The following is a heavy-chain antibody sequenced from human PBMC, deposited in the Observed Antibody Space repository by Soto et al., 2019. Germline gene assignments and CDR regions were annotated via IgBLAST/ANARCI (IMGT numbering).Heavy chain of an antibody. D-gene: IGHD1-26*01. J-gene: IGHJ4*02. CDR1: GGSISSSSYY. CDR3: ARTGVQTRGYSGSYYGVYGY. V-gene: IGHV4-39*01. CDR2: IYYSGST. Sequence: QLQLQESGPGLVKPSETLSLTCTVSGGSISSSSYYWGWIRQPPGKGLEWIGSIYYSGSTYYNPSLKSRVTISVDTSKNQFSLKLSSVTAADTAVYYCARTGVQTRGYSGSYYGVYGYWGQGTLVTVSS.